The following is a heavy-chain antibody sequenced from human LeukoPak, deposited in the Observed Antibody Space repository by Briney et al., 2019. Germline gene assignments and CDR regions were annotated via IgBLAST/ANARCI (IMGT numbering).Heavy chain of an antibody. V-gene: IGHV5-51*01. Sequence: GESLKISCKGSGYSFTSYWIGWVRQMPGKGLEWMGIIYPGDSDTRYSPSFQGQVTISADKSISTAYLQWSSLKASDTAMYYCARRTSIAAWSRYYYYMDVWGKGTTVTVSS. D-gene: IGHD6-6*01. CDR2: IYPGDSDT. CDR3: ARRTSIAAWSRYYYYMDV. J-gene: IGHJ6*03. CDR1: GYSFTSYW.